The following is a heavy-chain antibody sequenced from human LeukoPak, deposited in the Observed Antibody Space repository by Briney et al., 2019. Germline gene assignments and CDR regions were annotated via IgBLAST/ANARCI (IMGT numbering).Heavy chain of an antibody. CDR3: ARDSSSWYKSLDY. CDR1: GFTFSSYG. CDR2: ISGSGGST. D-gene: IGHD6-13*01. Sequence: GGSLRLSCAASGFTFSSYGMSWVRQAPGKGLEWVSAISGSGGSTYYADSVKGRFTISRDNSKNTLYLQMNSLRAEDTAVYYCARDSSSWYKSLDYWGQGTLVTVSS. V-gene: IGHV3-23*01. J-gene: IGHJ4*02.